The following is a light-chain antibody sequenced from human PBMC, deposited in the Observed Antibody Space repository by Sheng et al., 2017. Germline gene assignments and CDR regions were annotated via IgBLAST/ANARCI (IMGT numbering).Light chain of an antibody. CDR3: QQYNNWSPS. CDR2: DAS. Sequence: EIVLTQSPATLSLSPGERATLSCRASHYINNYLAWYQQKPGQAPRLLIYDASARATGIPARFSGSGSETEFTLTISSLQSEDFAVYYCQQYNNWSPSFGQGTKLEIK. V-gene: IGKV3-15*01. J-gene: IGKJ2*03. CDR1: HYINNY.